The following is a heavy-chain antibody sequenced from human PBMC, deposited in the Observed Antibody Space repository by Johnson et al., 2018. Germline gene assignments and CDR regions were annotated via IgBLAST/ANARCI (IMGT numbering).Heavy chain of an antibody. CDR2: ISGSGGST. CDR3: AKGGHSRSWYDYYYMDV. V-gene: IGHV3-23*04. D-gene: IGHD6-13*01. J-gene: IGHJ6*03. Sequence: VQLVESGGGLVQPGGSLRLSCAASGFTFSSYAMSWVRPAPGKGLEWVSAISGSGGSTYYADSVKGRFTISRDNSKNTLELQMNSLRAEDPGVYYCAKGGHSRSWYDYYYMDVWGKGTTVTVSS. CDR1: GFTFSSYA.